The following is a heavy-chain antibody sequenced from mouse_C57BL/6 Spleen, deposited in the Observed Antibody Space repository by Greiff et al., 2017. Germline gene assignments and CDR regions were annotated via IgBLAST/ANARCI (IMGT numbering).Heavy chain of an antibody. CDR2: IDPNSGGT. Sequence: QVQLQQSGAELVKPGASVKLSCKASGYTFTSYWMHWVKQRPGRSLEWVGRIDPNSGGTKYHEKFKSKATLTVDKPSSTAYMQLSSLTSEDSAVYYCARHYGAMDYWGQGTSVTVSS. D-gene: IGHD1-1*01. V-gene: IGHV1-72*01. J-gene: IGHJ4*01. CDR3: ARHYGAMDY. CDR1: GYTFTSYW.